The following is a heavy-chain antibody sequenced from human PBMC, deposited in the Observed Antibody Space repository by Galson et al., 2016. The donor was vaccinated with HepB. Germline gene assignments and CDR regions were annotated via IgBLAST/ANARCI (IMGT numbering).Heavy chain of an antibody. CDR2: INIVNGNT. D-gene: IGHD5-18*01. V-gene: IGHV1-3*04. CDR1: GYTFSANA. Sequence: SVKVSCKASGYTFSANALHWVRQAPGQRLEWMGWINIVNGNTQYSQKFQGRVTFTRDTSANTAYMELSSLTFEDTAGYYCARSVAIQLQAWLEKYYYGMDVWGQGTTVTVSS. J-gene: IGHJ6*02. CDR3: ARSVAIQLQAWLEKYYYGMDV.